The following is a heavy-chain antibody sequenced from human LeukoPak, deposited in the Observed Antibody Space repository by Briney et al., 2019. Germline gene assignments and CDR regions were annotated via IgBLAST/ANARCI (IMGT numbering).Heavy chain of an antibody. V-gene: IGHV4-59*08. CDR1: GGSINY. CDR3: ARNKAKWWLDV. CDR2: IYYSGDT. J-gene: IGHJ6*02. Sequence: SETLSLTCSVSGGSINYWSWIRQPPGKGLEWIGYIYYSGDTNYNPSLGSRVTISVDTSKNQFSLRLSSVTAADTAVYYCARNKAKWWLDVWGQGTTVTVSS. D-gene: IGHD2-8*01.